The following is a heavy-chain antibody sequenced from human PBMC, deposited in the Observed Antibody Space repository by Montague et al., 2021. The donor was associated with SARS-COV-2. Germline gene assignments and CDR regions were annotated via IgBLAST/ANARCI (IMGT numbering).Heavy chain of an antibody. CDR1: GFTFRNYA. CDR2: ISGNGDPDTT. V-gene: IGHV3-23*01. CDR3: AKLSGGPHLHYFEY. J-gene: IGHJ4*02. D-gene: IGHD1-26*01. Sequence: SLRLSCATSGFTFRNYAMTWVRQAPGKGLEWVSTISGNGDPDTTYYADSVKGRFTISRDISRNTLYLQMNSLRAEDTAVYYCAKLSGGPHLHYFEYWGQGTLVTVSS.